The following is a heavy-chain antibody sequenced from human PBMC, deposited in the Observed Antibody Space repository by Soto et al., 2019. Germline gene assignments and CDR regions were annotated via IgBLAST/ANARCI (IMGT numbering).Heavy chain of an antibody. J-gene: IGHJ6*03. V-gene: IGHV1-58*02. CDR3: AASVRELHSYDYIWGTWGGYYGDV. D-gene: IGHD3-16*01. Sequence: SVKVSCESCGVSFTSSAMEGVRQARGQRLEWIGWIVVGSGNTNYAQKFQERVTITRDMSTSTAYMELSSLRSEDTAVYYCAASVRELHSYDYIWGTWGGYYGDVWGKGTAVTVSS. CDR1: GVSFTSSA. CDR2: IVVGSGNT.